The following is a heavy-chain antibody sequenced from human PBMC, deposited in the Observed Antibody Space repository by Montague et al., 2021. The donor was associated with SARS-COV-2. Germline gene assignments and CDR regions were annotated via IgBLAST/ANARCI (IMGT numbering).Heavy chain of an antibody. J-gene: IGHJ4*02. CDR3: ASRAPTRIVLMVYAIGGYFDY. CDR1: GFTFSSYE. CDR2: ISSTGSTI. V-gene: IGHV3-48*03. D-gene: IGHD2-8*01. Sequence: SLRLSCAASGFTFSSYEMNWVRRAPGKGLEWVSYISSTGSTIFYXDSVKGRFTISRDNAKNSLYLQMNSLRAEDTAVYYCASRAPTRIVLMVYAIGGYFDYWGQGTLVTVSS.